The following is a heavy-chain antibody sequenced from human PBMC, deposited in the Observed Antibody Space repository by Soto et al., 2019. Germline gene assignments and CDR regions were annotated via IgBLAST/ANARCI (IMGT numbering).Heavy chain of an antibody. V-gene: IGHV3-21*01. CDR2: ISSSSSYI. Sequence: PGGSLRLSCAASGFTFSSYSMNWVRQAPGKGLEWVSSISSSSSYIYYADSVKGRFTISRDNAKNSLYLQMNSLRAEDTAVYYCAAEEPAGTPWSITMVRGGRGWFDPWGQGTLVTVS. CDR3: AAEEPAGTPWSITMVRGGRGWFDP. J-gene: IGHJ5*02. D-gene: IGHD3-10*01. CDR1: GFTFSSYS.